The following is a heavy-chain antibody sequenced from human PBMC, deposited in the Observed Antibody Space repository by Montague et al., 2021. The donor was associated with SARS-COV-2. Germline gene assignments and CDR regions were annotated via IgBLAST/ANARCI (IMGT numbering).Heavy chain of an antibody. D-gene: IGHD3-3*01. CDR1: GGSISSYY. CDR2: IYYSGST. CDR3: ARVPRNYDFWSGFYDAFDI. V-gene: IGHV4-59*01. Sequence: ETLSLTCTVSGGSISSYYWSWIRQPPGKGLEWIGYIYYSGSTNYNPSLKSRVTISVDTSKNQFSLKLSSVTAADAAVYYCARVPRNYDFWSGFYDAFDIWGQGTMVTVSS. J-gene: IGHJ3*02.